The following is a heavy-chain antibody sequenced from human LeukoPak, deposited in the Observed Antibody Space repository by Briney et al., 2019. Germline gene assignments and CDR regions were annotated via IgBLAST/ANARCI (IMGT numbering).Heavy chain of an antibody. D-gene: IGHD6-19*01. Sequence: GGSLRLSCAASRFTFSSYEMNWVRQAPGKGLEWVSYISSSSSTIYYADSVKGRFTISRDNAKNSLYLQMNSLRAEDTAVYYCARLPQQWLVSYWGQGTLVTVSS. CDR1: RFTFSSYE. CDR3: ARLPQQWLVSY. J-gene: IGHJ4*02. V-gene: IGHV3-48*01. CDR2: ISSSSSTI.